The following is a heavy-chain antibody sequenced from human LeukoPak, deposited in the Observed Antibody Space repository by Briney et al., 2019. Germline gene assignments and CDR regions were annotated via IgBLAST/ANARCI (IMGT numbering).Heavy chain of an antibody. V-gene: IGHV3-30*04. Sequence: GRSLRLSCAASGFTFSSYAMHWVRQAPGKGLEWVAVISYDGSNKYYADSVKGRFTISRDNSKNTLYLQMNSLRAEDTAVYYCARGVAVAGSLDYYYYMDVWGKGTTVIVSS. CDR3: ARGVAVAGSLDYYYYMDV. CDR2: ISYDGSNK. CDR1: GFTFSSYA. D-gene: IGHD6-19*01. J-gene: IGHJ6*03.